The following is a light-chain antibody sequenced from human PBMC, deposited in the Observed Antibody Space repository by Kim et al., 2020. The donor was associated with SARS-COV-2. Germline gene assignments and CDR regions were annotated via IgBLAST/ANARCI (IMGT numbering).Light chain of an antibody. CDR2: GAS. Sequence: EIVLTQSPATLSLSPGERATLSCRAGQSVSSNYLAWYQQKPGQAPRLLIYGASSRATGIPDRFSGSGSGTDFTLTIDKLEPEDFAVYYCQQYNSLPSTFGQGTKVDIK. CDR1: QSVSSNY. V-gene: IGKV3-20*01. J-gene: IGKJ1*01. CDR3: QQYNSLPST.